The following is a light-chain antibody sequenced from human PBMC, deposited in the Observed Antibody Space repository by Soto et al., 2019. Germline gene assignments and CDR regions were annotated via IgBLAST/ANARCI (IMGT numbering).Light chain of an antibody. CDR1: TSNIGTFY. J-gene: IGLJ3*02. Sequence: QSVLTQPPSASSTPGQTVTISCSGSTSNIGTFYVYWYQHLPGTAPRLLIFRDGQRPSGVPARFFGSKSDTSASLAITGLRSEDEAHYYCAVWDNSMTAWVFGGGTKLTVL. V-gene: IGLV1-47*01. CDR2: RDG. CDR3: AVWDNSMTAWV.